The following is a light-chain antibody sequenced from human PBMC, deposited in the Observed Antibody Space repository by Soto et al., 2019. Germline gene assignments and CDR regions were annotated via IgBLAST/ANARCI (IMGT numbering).Light chain of an antibody. J-gene: IGKJ1*01. CDR3: QQYNEWPET. CDR2: GAS. Sequence: EILLTQSPCTLSLSPGDRATLSCRASQSVSRSYLGWYQQKPGQAPRLLIYGASIRAADVHARFSGSGSATEFTLTINNLQSRDSEVYYCQQYNEWPETFGPGTKVDIK. CDR1: QSVSRSY. V-gene: IGKV3-15*01.